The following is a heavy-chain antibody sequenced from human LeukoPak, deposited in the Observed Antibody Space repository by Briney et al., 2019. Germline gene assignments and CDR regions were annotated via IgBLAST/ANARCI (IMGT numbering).Heavy chain of an antibody. CDR3: AKSRGESRGASNY. Sequence: NPGGSLRLSCAASGFTFSSYAMNWVRQAPGKGLEWVSFISGSGDTTYYADSVKGRFTISRDNSKNTLYLQMNSLRAEDTAVYYCAKSRGESRGASNYWGQGTLVIVPS. V-gene: IGHV3-23*01. CDR2: ISGSGDTT. D-gene: IGHD1-26*01. J-gene: IGHJ4*02. CDR1: GFTFSSYA.